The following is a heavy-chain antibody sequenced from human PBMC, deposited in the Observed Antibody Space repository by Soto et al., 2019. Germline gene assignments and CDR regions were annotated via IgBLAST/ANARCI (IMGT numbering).Heavy chain of an antibody. D-gene: IGHD3-10*01. CDR3: ARDLGWFGELLVDY. CDR2: ISYDGSNK. J-gene: IGHJ4*02. V-gene: IGHV3-30-3*01. CDR1: GFTFSSYA. Sequence: GGSLRLSCAASGFTFSSYAMHWVRQAPGKGLEWVAVISYDGSNKYYADSVKGRFTISRDNSKNTLYLQMNSLRAEDTAVYYCARDLGWFGELLVDYWGQGTLVTVSS.